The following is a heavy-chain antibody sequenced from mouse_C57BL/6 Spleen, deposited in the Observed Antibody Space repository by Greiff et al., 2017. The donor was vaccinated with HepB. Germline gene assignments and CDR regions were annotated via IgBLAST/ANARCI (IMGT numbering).Heavy chain of an antibody. CDR1: GFTFSSYG. CDR2: ISSGGSYT. J-gene: IGHJ4*01. D-gene: IGHD2-1*01. V-gene: IGHV5-6*01. Sequence: EVQGVESGGDLVKPGGSLKLSCAASGFTFSSYGMSWVRQTPDKRLEWVATISSGGSYTYYPDSVKGRFTISRDNAKNTLYLQMSSLKSEDTAMYDCERLYGNSYAMDYWGQGTSVTVSS. CDR3: ERLYGNSYAMDY.